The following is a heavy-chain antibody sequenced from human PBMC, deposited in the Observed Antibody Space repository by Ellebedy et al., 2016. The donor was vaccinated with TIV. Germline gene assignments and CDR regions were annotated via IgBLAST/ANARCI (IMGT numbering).Heavy chain of an antibody. Sequence: MPSETLSLTCTVSGGSISSYYWSWIRQPPGKGLEWIGYIYYSGSTNYNPSLKSRVTITVDTSKNQFSLKLSSVTAADTAVYYCARRFEQNWFDPWGQGTLVTVSS. CDR3: ARRFEQNWFDP. D-gene: IGHD3-3*01. CDR1: GGSISSYY. CDR2: IYYSGST. J-gene: IGHJ5*02. V-gene: IGHV4-59*08.